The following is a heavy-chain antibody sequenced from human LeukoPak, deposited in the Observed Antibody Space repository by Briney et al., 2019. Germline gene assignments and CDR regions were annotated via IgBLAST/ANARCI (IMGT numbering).Heavy chain of an antibody. CDR1: GFTFSSYE. Sequence: GGSLRLSCAASGFTFSSYEMNWVRQAPGKGLEWVSYVSSSGSTIYYADSVKGRFTISRDNAKNSLYLQMNSLRAEDTAVYYCARGYYYMDVWGKGTTVTISS. CDR3: ARGYYYMDV. V-gene: IGHV3-48*03. J-gene: IGHJ6*03. CDR2: VSSSGSTI.